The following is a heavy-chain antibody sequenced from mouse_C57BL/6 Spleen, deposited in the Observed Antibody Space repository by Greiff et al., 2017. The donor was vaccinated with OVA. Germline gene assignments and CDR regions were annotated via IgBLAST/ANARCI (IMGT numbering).Heavy chain of an antibody. Sequence: QVQLKESGAELVRPGASVTLSCKASGYTFTDYEMHCVKQTPVHGLEWIGAIDPETGGTAYNQKFKGKAILTADKSSSTAYMELRSLTSEDSAVSYCTRSNSYHLSYWGPGTLVTVSA. J-gene: IGHJ3*01. CDR3: TRSNSYHLSY. CDR1: GYTFTDYE. D-gene: IGHD2-12*01. V-gene: IGHV1-15*01. CDR2: IDPETGGT.